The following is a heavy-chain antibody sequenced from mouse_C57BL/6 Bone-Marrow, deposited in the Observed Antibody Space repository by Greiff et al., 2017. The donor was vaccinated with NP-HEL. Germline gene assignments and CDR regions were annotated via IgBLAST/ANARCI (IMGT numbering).Heavy chain of an antibody. CDR1: GYTFTSYW. Sequence: VQLQQPGAELVMPGASVKLSCKASGYTFTSYWMHWVKQRPGQGLEWIGEIDPSDSYTNYNQKFKGKSTLTVDKSSSTAYMQLSSLTSEDSAVYYCARSIYSNFYAMDYWGQGTSVTVSS. V-gene: IGHV1-69*01. CDR3: ARSIYSNFYAMDY. J-gene: IGHJ4*01. CDR2: IDPSDSYT. D-gene: IGHD2-5*01.